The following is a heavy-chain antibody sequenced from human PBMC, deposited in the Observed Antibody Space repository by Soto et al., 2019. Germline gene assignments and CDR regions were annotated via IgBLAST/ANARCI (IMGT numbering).Heavy chain of an antibody. CDR3: AREEYGMAVAGTAPAYYYYGMDV. V-gene: IGHV1-18*01. CDR1: GYTFTSYG. J-gene: IGHJ6*02. CDR2: ISASNGNT. D-gene: IGHD6-19*01. Sequence: GXSVKVSCKASGYTFTSYGFNWVRQAPVQGLEWMGWISASNGNTNYSQKLQGRVTMTTDTSMGTAYMELRSLRSDDTATYYCAREEYGMAVAGTAPAYYYYGMDVWGQGTTVTVSS.